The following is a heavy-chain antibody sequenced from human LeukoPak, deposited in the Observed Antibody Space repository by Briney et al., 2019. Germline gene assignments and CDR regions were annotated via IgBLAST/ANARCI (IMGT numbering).Heavy chain of an antibody. CDR1: GGSISSHY. D-gene: IGHD3-22*01. CDR2: IYYSGST. CDR3: ARGKSTYYYDSSGYYRSRPDAFDI. Sequence: PSETLSLTCTVSGGSISSHYWSWIRQPPGEGLEWIGYIYYSGSTNYNPSLKSRVTISVDTSKNQFSLKLSSVTAADTAVYYCARGKSTYYYDSSGYYRSRPDAFDIWGQGTMVTVSS. J-gene: IGHJ3*02. V-gene: IGHV4-59*11.